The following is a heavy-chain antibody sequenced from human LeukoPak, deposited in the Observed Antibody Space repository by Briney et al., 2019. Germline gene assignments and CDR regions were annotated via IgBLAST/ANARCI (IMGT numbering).Heavy chain of an antibody. CDR2: INHSGST. J-gene: IGHJ4*02. D-gene: IGHD6-13*01. CDR1: GGSFSGYY. CDR3: ARHVQYSSSWYAYYFDY. V-gene: IGHV4-34*01. Sequence: SETLSLTCAVYGGSFSGYYWSWIRQAPGKGLEWIGEINHSGSTNYNPSLKSRVTISVDTSKNQFSLKLSSVTAADTAVYYCARHVQYSSSWYAYYFDYWGQGTLVTVSS.